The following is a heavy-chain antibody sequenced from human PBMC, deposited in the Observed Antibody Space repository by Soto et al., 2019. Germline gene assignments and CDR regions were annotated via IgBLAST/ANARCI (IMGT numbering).Heavy chain of an antibody. CDR2: MNPSGGST. D-gene: IGHD4-17*01. Sequence: ASVKVSCKASGYTFTSYYIHWVRQAPGQGLEWMGIMNPSGGSTTNAQKFQGRLTMTRDTSTSTVYMELSSLRSEDTAVYYCAREPPSTVTTDYFDYWGQGTLVTVSS. CDR3: AREPPSTVTTDYFDY. V-gene: IGHV1-46*03. J-gene: IGHJ4*02. CDR1: GYTFTSYY.